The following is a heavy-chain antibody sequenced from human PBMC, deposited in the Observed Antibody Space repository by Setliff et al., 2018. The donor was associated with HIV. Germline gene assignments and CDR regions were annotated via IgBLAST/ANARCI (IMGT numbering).Heavy chain of an antibody. V-gene: IGHV3-30*18. CDR2: ISSDGNDK. J-gene: IGHJ4*02. D-gene: IGHD2-15*01. CDR3: AKDLIAVVLDQ. CDR1: GFTFSNYG. Sequence: GGSLRLSCAASGFTFSNYGMHWVRQAPGKGLEWVAIISSDGNDKKYADFVTGRFSISRDNSNSTLYLQMNSLRGDDTAVYFCAKDLIAVVLDQWGQGTLVTVSS.